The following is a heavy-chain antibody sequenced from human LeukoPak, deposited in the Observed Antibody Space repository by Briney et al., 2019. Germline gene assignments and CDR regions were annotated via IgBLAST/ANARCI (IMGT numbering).Heavy chain of an antibody. CDR1: GFTFSNNG. CDR3: ATNPHSGNWG. J-gene: IGHJ3*01. Sequence: GGSLRLSCAASGFTFSNNGMNWVRQAPGKGPECLSYISGGSDTIYYADSVKGRFTISRDKAKSSLYLQMNSLRDEDTAVYYCATNPHSGNWGWGRGTMVTVSS. V-gene: IGHV3-48*02. D-gene: IGHD7-27*01. CDR2: ISGGSDTI.